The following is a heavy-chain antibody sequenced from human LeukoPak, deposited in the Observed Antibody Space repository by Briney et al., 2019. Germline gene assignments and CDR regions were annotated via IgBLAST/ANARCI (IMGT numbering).Heavy chain of an antibody. J-gene: IGHJ4*02. V-gene: IGHV4-59*12. CDR3: ARVRPRITMVRGVLTSAPDY. Sequence: SETLSLTCTVSGGSISSYYWSWIRQPPGKGLEWIGYIYYSGSTNYNPSLKSRVTISVDTSKNQFSLKLSSVTAADTAVYYCARVRPRITMVRGVLTSAPDYWGQGTLVTVSS. D-gene: IGHD3-10*01. CDR2: IYYSGST. CDR1: GGSISSYY.